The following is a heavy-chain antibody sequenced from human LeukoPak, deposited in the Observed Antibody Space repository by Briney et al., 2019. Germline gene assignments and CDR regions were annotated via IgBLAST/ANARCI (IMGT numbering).Heavy chain of an antibody. CDR3: ARRGDYHAFDI. D-gene: IGHD2-21*01. CDR1: GYTFTDYY. J-gene: IGHJ3*02. V-gene: IGHV1-2*02. Sequence: ASVKVSCKGSGYTFTDYYMHWVRQAPGQGLEWMGWIYPNRGGTNYAQKFQGRVTMTRDTSINTAYMELSRLRSDDTAVYYCARRGDYHAFDIWGQGTMVTVSS. CDR2: IYPNRGGT.